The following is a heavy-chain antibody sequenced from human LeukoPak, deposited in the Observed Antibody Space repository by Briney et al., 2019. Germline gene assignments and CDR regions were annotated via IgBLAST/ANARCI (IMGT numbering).Heavy chain of an antibody. D-gene: IGHD3-9*01. J-gene: IGHJ4*02. CDR3: SSSAAAQLRYFDWGFVY. CDR1: GYSLTSYY. Sequence: SGGSLKIPCNGSGYSLTSYYIIWVRQTPGQGVEWMGIIYHGDSGTRYSPSFEEQLTISADKSNSTAYLQWSSLKASDTAMYYCSSSAAAQLRYFDWGFVYWGQGTMVTVPS. V-gene: IGHV5-51*01. CDR2: IYHGDSGT.